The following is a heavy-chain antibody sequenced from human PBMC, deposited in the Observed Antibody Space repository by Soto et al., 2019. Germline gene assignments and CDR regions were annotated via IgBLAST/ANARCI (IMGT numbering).Heavy chain of an antibody. V-gene: IGHV4-34*01. CDR1: GGSFSGYY. Sequence: SETLSLTCAVYGGSFSGYYWSWIRQPPGKGLEWIGEINHSGSTNYNPSLKSRVTISVDTSKNQFSLKRSSVTAADTVVYYGARGMGYSYGYVDYWGQGTLVTVSS. CDR2: INHSGST. D-gene: IGHD5-18*01. J-gene: IGHJ4*02. CDR3: ARGMGYSYGYVDY.